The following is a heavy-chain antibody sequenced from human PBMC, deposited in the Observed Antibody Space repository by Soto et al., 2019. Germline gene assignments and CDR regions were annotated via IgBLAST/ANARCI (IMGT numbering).Heavy chain of an antibody. CDR2: IKSKTDGGTT. J-gene: IGHJ6*02. CDR1: GFSFRNAW. V-gene: IGHV3-15*01. Sequence: PGGSLRLSCAASGFSFRNAWMSWVRQAPGKGLEWVGRIKSKTDGGTTDYAAPVKGRFTISRDNSKNTPYLQMNSLKTEDTAVYYCRLDYFYYGMDVWGQGTTVTVSS. CDR3: RLDYFYYGMDV.